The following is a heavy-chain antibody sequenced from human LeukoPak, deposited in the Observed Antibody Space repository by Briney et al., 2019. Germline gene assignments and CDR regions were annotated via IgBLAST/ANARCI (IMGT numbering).Heavy chain of an antibody. CDR1: GFTFSSYW. J-gene: IGHJ4*02. D-gene: IGHD3-3*01. Sequence: GGSLRLSCAASGFTFSSYWMHWVRQAPGKGLVWVSRINSDGSSTSYADSVKGRFTISRDNAKNTLYLQMNSLRAEDTAVYYCARSLGSYYDFWSGYYTPFDYWGQGTLVTVSS. CDR2: INSDGSST. CDR3: ARSLGSYYDFWSGYYTPFDY. V-gene: IGHV3-74*01.